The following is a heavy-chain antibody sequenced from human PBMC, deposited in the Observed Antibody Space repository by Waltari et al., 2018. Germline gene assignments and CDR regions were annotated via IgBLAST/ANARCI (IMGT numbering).Heavy chain of an antibody. J-gene: IGHJ4*02. V-gene: IGHV3-23*04. Sequence: EVQLVESGGGLVQPGGSLRLSCAASGFTFSSYAMSWVHQAPGKGREWVSAISGSGGRTKYADAVKGRFTSSRDNSKNTLYLQMNSLRAEDTAVYYCAKDGFPYCSGGSCPYPYWGQGTLVTVSS. CDR2: ISGSGGRT. CDR3: AKDGFPYCSGGSCPYPY. CDR1: GFTFSSYA. D-gene: IGHD2-15*01.